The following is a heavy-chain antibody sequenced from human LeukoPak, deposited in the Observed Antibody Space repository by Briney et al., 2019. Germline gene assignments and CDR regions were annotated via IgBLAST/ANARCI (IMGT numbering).Heavy chain of an antibody. J-gene: IGHJ4*02. Sequence: SVKVSYKASGGTFSNHGVTWVRQAPGQGLEWMGRVIPTFNIRNYAQKFQGRVTITADKSTSTGYMELSSLRSDDTAVYYCARDLPSPVPGKNYFDSWGQGTLVVVSS. CDR2: VIPTFNIR. V-gene: IGHV1-69*17. CDR3: ARDLPSPVPGKNYFDS. D-gene: IGHD6-19*01. CDR1: GGTFSNHG.